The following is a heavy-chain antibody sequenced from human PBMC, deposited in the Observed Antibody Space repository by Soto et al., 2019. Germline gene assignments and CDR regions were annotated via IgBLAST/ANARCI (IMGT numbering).Heavy chain of an antibody. V-gene: IGHV3-30-3*01. CDR3: ARCEGAGHYYAMDV. D-gene: IGHD1-26*01. CDR1: RFTFSSYA. Sequence: QVQLVESGGGVVQPGRSLRLSCAASRFTFSSYAMHWVRQAPGKGLEWVAVMSFDGSNEFYADSVKGRFTISRDNSKGTLYLQMNSLRPDDTAVYYCARCEGAGHYYAMDVWGQGTTVIVSS. CDR2: MSFDGSNE. J-gene: IGHJ6*02.